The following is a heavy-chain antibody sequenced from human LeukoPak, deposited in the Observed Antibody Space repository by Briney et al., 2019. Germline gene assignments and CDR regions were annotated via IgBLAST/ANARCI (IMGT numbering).Heavy chain of an antibody. J-gene: IGHJ4*02. CDR3: ARDHLFVSCGGHD. V-gene: IGHV3-21*01. D-gene: IGHD2-2*01. CDR1: GFTFSSYS. CDR2: ISSSSSNI. Sequence: GGSLRLSCAASGFTFSSYSMNWVRQAPGKGLEWVSFISSSSSNIYYADSVKGRFTISRDNAKNSLYLQMNSLRAEDTAVYYCARDHLFVSCGGHDWGQGTLVTVSS.